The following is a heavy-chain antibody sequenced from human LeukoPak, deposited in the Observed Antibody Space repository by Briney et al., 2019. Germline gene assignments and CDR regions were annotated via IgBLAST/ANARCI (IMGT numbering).Heavy chain of an antibody. CDR1: GFTFSSFA. D-gene: IGHD2-2*02. CDR3: APYTYYFGH. V-gene: IGHV3-23*01. J-gene: IGHJ4*02. Sequence: GGSLRLSCAASGFTFSSFAVSWVRQAPGKGLEWVSGISGSGDRTDYADSVKGRFTISRDNSKNTLYLQMNSLRAEDTALYYCAPYTYYFGHWGQGTLVTVSS. CDR2: ISGSGDRT.